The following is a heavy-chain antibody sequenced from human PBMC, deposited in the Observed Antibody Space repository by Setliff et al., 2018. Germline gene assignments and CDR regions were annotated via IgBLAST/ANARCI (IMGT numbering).Heavy chain of an antibody. D-gene: IGHD5-18*01. CDR1: GGTFNSNA. CDR3: AREGVDTRSSTDYRYYMDV. CDR2: IMPIFGTT. V-gene: IGHV1-69*05. Sequence: SVKVSCKASGGTFNSNAISWVRQAPGQGLEWMGGIMPIFGTTNYAQKFQGRVTITTDESTSTAYMELSSLRPEDTAVYYCAREGVDTRSSTDYRYYMDVWGKGTTVTVSS. J-gene: IGHJ6*03.